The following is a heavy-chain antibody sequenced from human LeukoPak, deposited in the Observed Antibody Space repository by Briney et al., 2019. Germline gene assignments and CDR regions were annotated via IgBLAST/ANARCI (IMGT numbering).Heavy chain of an antibody. J-gene: IGHJ3*02. CDR1: GGSISSYY. CDR3: ARAPYSSSWFWVDAFDI. D-gene: IGHD6-13*01. Sequence: SETLSLTCTVSGGSISSYYWSWIRQPPGKGLESIRYIYYSGSTNYNPSLKSRVTISVDTSKNQFSLKLSSVTAADTAVYYCARAPYSSSWFWVDAFDIWGQGTMVTVSS. CDR2: IYYSGST. V-gene: IGHV4-59*01.